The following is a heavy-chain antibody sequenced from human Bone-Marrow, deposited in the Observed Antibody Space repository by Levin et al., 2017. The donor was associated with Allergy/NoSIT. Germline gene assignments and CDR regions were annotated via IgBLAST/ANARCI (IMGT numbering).Heavy chain of an antibody. CDR1: SEMFRNYE. J-gene: IGHJ4*02. CDR2: MGARGSL. CDR3: ADLYCSSGTCLFDY. V-gene: IGHV3-48*03. Sequence: PGGSLRLSCVGSSEMFRNYEMTWVRLFPGKGLVWISYMGARGSLSYADSVRGRFTVSRDNEKNTLYLHMNSLRVDDTALYYCADLYCSSGTCLFDYWGRGTQVSVSS. D-gene: IGHD1-14*01.